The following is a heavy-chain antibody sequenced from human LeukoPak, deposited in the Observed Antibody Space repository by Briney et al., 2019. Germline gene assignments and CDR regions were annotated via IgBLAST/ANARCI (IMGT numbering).Heavy chain of an antibody. D-gene: IGHD3-22*01. CDR1: GGTFSSYA. Sequence: SVKVSCKASGGTFSSYAISWVRQTPGQGLEWMGGIIPIFGTANYAQKFQGRVTITADKSTSTAYMELSSLRSEDTAVYYCARDRYYYDSSGYYYFYYYYYMDVWGKGTTVTVSS. J-gene: IGHJ6*03. V-gene: IGHV1-69*06. CDR3: ARDRYYYDSSGYYYFYYYYYMDV. CDR2: IIPIFGTA.